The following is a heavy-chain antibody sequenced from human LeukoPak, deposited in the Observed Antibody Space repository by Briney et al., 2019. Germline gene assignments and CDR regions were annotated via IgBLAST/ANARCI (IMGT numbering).Heavy chain of an antibody. CDR1: GFTFSSYW. J-gene: IGHJ4*02. D-gene: IGHD3-22*01. Sequence: GGSLRLSCAASGFTFSSYWMSWVRQAPGKGLEWVANIKQDGSEKYYVDSVKGRFTISRDNAKNSLYLQMNSLRAEDTAVYYCARGLRYYYDSSGYFRKYFDYWGQGTLVTVSS. CDR2: IKQDGSEK. V-gene: IGHV3-7*02. CDR3: ARGLRYYYDSSGYFRKYFDY.